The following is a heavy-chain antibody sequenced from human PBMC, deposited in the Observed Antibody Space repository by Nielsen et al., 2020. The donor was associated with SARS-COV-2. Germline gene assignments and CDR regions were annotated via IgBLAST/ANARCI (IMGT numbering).Heavy chain of an antibody. CDR2: IYPGDSDT. V-gene: IGHV5-51*01. CDR1: GYSFSSDW. Sequence: GASLTISCKGSGYSFSSDWIGWVRQMPRKGREWVGIIYPGDSDTRYSPPFQGRVPSSAENSISTPYLQWSSLKASDTAMSYCATLSGGGNPRRYFDLWGRGTLVTVSS. CDR3: ATLSGGGNPRRYFDL. J-gene: IGHJ2*01. D-gene: IGHD4-23*01.